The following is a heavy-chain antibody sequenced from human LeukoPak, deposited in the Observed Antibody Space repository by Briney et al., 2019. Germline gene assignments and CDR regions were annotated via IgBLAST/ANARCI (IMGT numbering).Heavy chain of an antibody. V-gene: IGHV3-74*01. Sequence: GGSLRLSCAASGFTFTTYWMHWVRQAPGRGLVWVSRINGDGSRTAYADSVKGRFTISRDNAKNTLDLQMNSLRDEDTGVYYCGREPSAVAGSAYWGQGTLVTVSS. CDR1: GFTFTTYW. J-gene: IGHJ4*02. CDR2: INGDGSRT. CDR3: GREPSAVAGSAY. D-gene: IGHD6-19*01.